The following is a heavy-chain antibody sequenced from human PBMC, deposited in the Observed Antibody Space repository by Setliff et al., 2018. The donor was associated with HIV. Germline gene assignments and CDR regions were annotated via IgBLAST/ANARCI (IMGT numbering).Heavy chain of an antibody. D-gene: IGHD3-3*01. CDR1: GASISSGSYY. CDR2: IYYSGST. V-gene: IGHV4-61*01. Sequence: SETLSLTCTVSGASISSGSYYWSWIRQPPGKGLEWIGYIYYSGSTNYNPSLKSRVTISVDTSKNQFSLKLSSVTAADTAVYYCARGVGEYYNFWSGYPAWYFDLWGRGTLVTVSS. J-gene: IGHJ2*01. CDR3: ARGVGEYYNFWSGYPAWYFDL.